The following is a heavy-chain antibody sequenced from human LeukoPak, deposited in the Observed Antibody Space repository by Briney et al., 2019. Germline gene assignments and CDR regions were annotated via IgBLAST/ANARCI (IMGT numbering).Heavy chain of an antibody. CDR3: VLDSSGYSYFDY. CDR1: GYTFTSYG. D-gene: IGHD3-22*01. CDR2: ISAYNGNT. J-gene: IGHJ4*02. Sequence: ASVKVSCKASGYTFTSYGISWVQQAPGQGLEWMGWISAYNGNTNYAQKLQGRVTMTTDTSTSTAYMELRSLRSDDTAVYYCVLDSSGYSYFDYWGQGTLVTVSS. V-gene: IGHV1-18*01.